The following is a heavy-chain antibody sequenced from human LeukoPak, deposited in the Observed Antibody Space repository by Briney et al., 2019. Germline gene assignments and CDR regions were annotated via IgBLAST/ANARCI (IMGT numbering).Heavy chain of an antibody. CDR1: GFTFSSYW. Sequence: GGSLRLSCADSGFTFSSYWMSWVRQVPGKGLEWVANIDQDGSEKYYVDSVKGRFTISRDNAKNSLYLQMNSLRAEDTAVYYCARGDWGSGYWGQGTLVTVSS. CDR2: IDQDGSEK. V-gene: IGHV3-7*01. J-gene: IGHJ4*02. D-gene: IGHD7-27*01. CDR3: ARGDWGSGY.